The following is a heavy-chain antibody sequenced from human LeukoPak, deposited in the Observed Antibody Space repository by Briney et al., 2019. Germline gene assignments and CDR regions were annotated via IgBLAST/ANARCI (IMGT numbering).Heavy chain of an antibody. J-gene: IGHJ4*02. CDR1: GFTFSNYW. CDR3: ARGNDSTGYFDY. CDR2: IKSDGSST. D-gene: IGHD3-22*01. V-gene: IGHV3-74*01. Sequence: GGSLRLSCAASGFTFSNYWMHWVRQVPGRGLVWVSRIKSDGSSTNYADSVKGRFTISRDNAKNTLYLQMNSLRAEDTAVYYCARGNDSTGYFDYWGQGTLVTVSS.